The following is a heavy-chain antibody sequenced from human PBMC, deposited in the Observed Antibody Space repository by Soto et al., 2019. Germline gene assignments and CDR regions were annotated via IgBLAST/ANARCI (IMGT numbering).Heavy chain of an antibody. CDR1: GCTFSSYA. J-gene: IGHJ4*02. D-gene: IGHD6-6*01. Sequence: VASVKVSCKASGCTFSSYAISCVRQAPGQGLEWMGGIIPIFGTANYAQKFQGRVTITADESTSTAYMELSSLRSEDTAVYYCARVLSIAARPLGFDYWGQGTLVTVSS. CDR3: ARVLSIAARPLGFDY. V-gene: IGHV1-69*13. CDR2: IIPIFGTA.